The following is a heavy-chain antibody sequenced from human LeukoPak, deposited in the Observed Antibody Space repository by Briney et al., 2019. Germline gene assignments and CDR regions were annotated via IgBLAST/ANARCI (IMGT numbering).Heavy chain of an antibody. V-gene: IGHV3-74*01. CDR2: INGDGSST. Sequence: PGGSLRLSCAASGFTFSDYWMHWVRQAPGKGLVWVARINGDGSSTTYVESVRGRFTISRDNAKNSLYLQMNSLRAEDTALYYCARGAPTAEQLVLGGAFDIWGQGTMVTVSS. D-gene: IGHD6-6*01. CDR1: GFTFSDYW. J-gene: IGHJ3*02. CDR3: ARGAPTAEQLVLGGAFDI.